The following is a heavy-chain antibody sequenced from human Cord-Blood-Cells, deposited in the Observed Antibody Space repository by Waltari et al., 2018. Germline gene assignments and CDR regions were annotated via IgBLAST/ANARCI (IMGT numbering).Heavy chain of an antibody. V-gene: IGHV4-34*01. CDR1: GGSFSGYY. J-gene: IGHJ3*02. D-gene: IGHD3-22*01. CDR2: INHSGST. Sequence: QVQLQQWGAGLLKPSETLSLTCAVYGGSFSGYYWSWIRQPPGKGLELIGEINHSGSTTEKPSRKSRVRRAVDTSKNQGYLKLSSVTAADTAVYYCARLSKWLLPLNDAFDIWGQGTMVTVSS. CDR3: ARLSKWLLPLNDAFDI.